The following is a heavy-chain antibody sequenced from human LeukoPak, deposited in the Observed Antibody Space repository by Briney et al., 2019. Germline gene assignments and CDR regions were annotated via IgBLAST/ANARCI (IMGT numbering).Heavy chain of an antibody. CDR3: ARARRRGTMIVVVRLDY. V-gene: IGHV1-8*01. D-gene: IGHD3-22*01. CDR1: GYTFTSYD. Sequence: ASVKVSCKASGYTFTSYDINWVRQATGQGLEWMGWMNPNSGNTGYAQKFQGRVTMTRNTSIRTAYMELSSLRSEDTAVYYCARARRRGTMIVVVRLDYWGQGTLVTVSS. J-gene: IGHJ4*02. CDR2: MNPNSGNT.